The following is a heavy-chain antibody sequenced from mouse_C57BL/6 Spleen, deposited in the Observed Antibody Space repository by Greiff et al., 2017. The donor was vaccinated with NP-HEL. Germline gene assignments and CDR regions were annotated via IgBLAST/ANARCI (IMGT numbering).Heavy chain of an antibody. V-gene: IGHV1-59*01. D-gene: IGHD2-13*01. CDR1: GYTFTSYW. Sequence: QVQLQQPGAELVRPGTSVKLSCKASGYTFTSYWMHWVKQRPGQGLEWIGVIDPSDSYTNYNQKFKGKATLTVDTSSSTAYMQLSSLTSEDSAVYYCARGGPGGLGYFDVWGTGTTVTVSS. CDR3: ARGGPGGLGYFDV. CDR2: IDPSDSYT. J-gene: IGHJ1*03.